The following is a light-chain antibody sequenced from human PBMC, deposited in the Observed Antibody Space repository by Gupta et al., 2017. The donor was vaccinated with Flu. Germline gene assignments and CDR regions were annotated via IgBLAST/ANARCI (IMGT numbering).Light chain of an antibody. CDR2: AAS. J-gene: IGKJ3*01. CDR1: QSASSY. V-gene: IGKV3-11*01. CDR3: QQRSNWPHT. Sequence: EIVSTQSPATLSLSPGERATLSSRASQSASSYLAWYQQKPGQAPTLLIYAASNRATGIPARFSGSGCGTQFTLTISSREPEDFAVYYCQQRSNWPHTFGHGTKVDIK.